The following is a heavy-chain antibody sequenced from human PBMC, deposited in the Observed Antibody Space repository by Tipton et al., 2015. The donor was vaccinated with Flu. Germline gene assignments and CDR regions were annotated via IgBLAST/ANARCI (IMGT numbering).Heavy chain of an antibody. J-gene: IGHJ4*02. CDR2: LYSGGGT. Sequence: SLRLSCVVSGFTVSNNYMSWVRQAPGEGLEWVSVLYSGGGTYYADSVKGRFTVSRDNSRNTLYLQMNSLGPEDTAVYYCTDFKGNIWGQGTLVTVSP. CDR1: GFTVSNNY. CDR3: TDFKGNI. V-gene: IGHV3-53*01. D-gene: IGHD2/OR15-2a*01.